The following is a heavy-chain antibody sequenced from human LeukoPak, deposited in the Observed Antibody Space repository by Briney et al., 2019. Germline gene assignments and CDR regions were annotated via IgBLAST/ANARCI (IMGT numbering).Heavy chain of an antibody. J-gene: IGHJ6*03. CDR2: ISSSSSTI. D-gene: IGHD2-15*01. CDR3: ARESVVAATHSYYYYMDV. CDR1: GFTFSSYS. V-gene: IGHV3-48*02. Sequence: GGSLRLSCAASGFTFSSYSMNWVRQAPGKGLEWVSYISSSSSTIYYADSVKGRFTISRDNAKNSLYLQMNSLRDEDTAVYYCARESVVAATHSYYYYMDVWGKGTTVAVSS.